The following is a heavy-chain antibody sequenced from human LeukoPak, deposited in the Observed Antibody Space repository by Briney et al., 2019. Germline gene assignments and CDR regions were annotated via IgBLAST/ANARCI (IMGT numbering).Heavy chain of an antibody. CDR1: GYTFTSYY. CDR3: ARVYSDSSGYYYFDS. Sequence: ASVKVSCKASGYTFTSYYMHWVRQAPGQGLEWMGIINPSGGSTSYAQKFQDRVTMTRDTSTSTAYMELSSLRSEDTAVYYCARVYSDSSGYYYFDSWGQGTLVTVSS. J-gene: IGHJ4*02. CDR2: INPSGGST. V-gene: IGHV1-46*01. D-gene: IGHD3-22*01.